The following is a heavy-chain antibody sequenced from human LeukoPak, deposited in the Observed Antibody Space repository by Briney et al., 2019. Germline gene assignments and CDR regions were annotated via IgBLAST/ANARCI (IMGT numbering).Heavy chain of an antibody. CDR1: GGTFSSYA. Sequence: SVKVSCKASGGTFSSYAISWVRQATGQGLEWMGGIIPIFGTANYAQKFQGRVTITADKSTSTAYMELSSLRSEDTAVYYCARAPGYSSRDWFDPWGQGTLVTVSS. CDR3: ARAPGYSSRDWFDP. CDR2: IIPIFGTA. J-gene: IGHJ5*02. V-gene: IGHV1-69*06. D-gene: IGHD6-13*01.